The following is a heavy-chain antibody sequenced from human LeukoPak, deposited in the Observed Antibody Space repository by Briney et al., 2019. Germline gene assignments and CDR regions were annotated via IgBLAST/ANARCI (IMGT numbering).Heavy chain of an antibody. V-gene: IGHV3-23*01. Sequence: GGSLRLSCAASGFTFSSYAMTWVRQAPGKGLEWLSTISGSGDRTFYADSVKGRFTISRDNSKNTVYLQMNRLRGEDTAIYYCAKDATPYYWGQGTLLTVSS. J-gene: IGHJ4*02. CDR1: GFTFSSYA. D-gene: IGHD2-15*01. CDR3: AKDATPYY. CDR2: ISGSGDRT.